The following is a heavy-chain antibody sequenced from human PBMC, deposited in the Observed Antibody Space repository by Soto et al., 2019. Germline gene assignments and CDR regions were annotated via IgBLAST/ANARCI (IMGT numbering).Heavy chain of an antibody. CDR3: AIVDAPDYIWGSLSLNAFDI. V-gene: IGHV1-69*02. CDR2: IIPILGIA. J-gene: IGHJ3*02. CDR1: GGTFSSYT. Sequence: QVQLVQSGAEVKKPGSSVKVSCKASGGTFSSYTISWVRQAPGQGLEWMGRIIPILGIANYAQKFQGRVKITADKSTSTAYMELSSLRSEDTAVYYCAIVDAPDYIWGSLSLNAFDIWGQGTMVTVSS. D-gene: IGHD3-16*01.